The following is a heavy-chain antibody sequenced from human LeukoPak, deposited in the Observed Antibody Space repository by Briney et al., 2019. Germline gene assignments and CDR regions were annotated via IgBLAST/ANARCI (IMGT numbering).Heavy chain of an antibody. J-gene: IGHJ4*02. CDR3: ARGLGIDIVATIEMAPDY. CDR2: ISSSGSII. V-gene: IGHV3-11*01. Sequence: GGSLRLSCAASGFTFSDYYMSWIRQAPGKGREWVSYISSSGSIIYYADSVKGRFTISRDNAKNSLYLQINSLRAEDTAVYYCARGLGIDIVATIEMAPDYWGQGTLVTVSS. D-gene: IGHD5-12*01. CDR1: GFTFSDYY.